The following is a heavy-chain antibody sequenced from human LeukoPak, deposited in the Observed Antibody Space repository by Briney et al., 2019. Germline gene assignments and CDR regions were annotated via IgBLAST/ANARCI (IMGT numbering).Heavy chain of an antibody. CDR2: ISWNNNRR. V-gene: IGHV3-9*01. J-gene: IGHJ4*02. CDR3: AKDIFPADFTYFDY. D-gene: IGHD2-21*01. Sequence: GGSLRLSCAASGFIFDDYAMHWVRQAPGKGLEWVSGISWNNNRRDYADSVKGRFTISRDNAKNSLYLQVNSLRAEDTALYYCAKDIFPADFTYFDYWGQGTLVTVSS. CDR1: GFIFDDYA.